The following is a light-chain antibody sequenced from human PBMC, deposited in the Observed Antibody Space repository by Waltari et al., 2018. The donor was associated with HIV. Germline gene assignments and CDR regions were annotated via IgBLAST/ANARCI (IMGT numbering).Light chain of an antibody. CDR1: VNNVGIER. CDR2: RNN. CDR3: AAWDTSLNAWV. J-gene: IGLJ3*02. Sequence: QAVLTQPPSEYLGLRQAVSPGGTVYVNNVGIERADPSQIHQGHPPKLLSFRNNNRPSGISERMSASRSGNTASLTITGLQPEDEAGYYCAAWDTSLNAWVLGGGTKLTVL. V-gene: IGLV10-54*01.